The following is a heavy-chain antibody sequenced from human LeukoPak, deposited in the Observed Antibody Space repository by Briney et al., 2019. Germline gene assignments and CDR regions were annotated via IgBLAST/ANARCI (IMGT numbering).Heavy chain of an antibody. V-gene: IGHV4-4*07. D-gene: IGHD3-22*01. CDR2: IYTSGST. Sequence: SETLSLTCTVSGGSISSYYWSWIRQPAGKGLEWIGRIYTSGSTNYNPSLKSRVTMSVDTSKDQFSLKLSSVTAADTAVYYCARASEDYYDSSGYFRGPTEYFQHWGQGTLVTVSS. J-gene: IGHJ1*01. CDR3: ARASEDYYDSSGYFRGPTEYFQH. CDR1: GGSISSYY.